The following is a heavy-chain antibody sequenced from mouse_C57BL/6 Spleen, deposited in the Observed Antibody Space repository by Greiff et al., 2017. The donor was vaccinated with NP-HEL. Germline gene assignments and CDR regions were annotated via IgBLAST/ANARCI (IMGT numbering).Heavy chain of an antibody. Sequence: QVQLQQPGAELVKPGASVKMSCKASGYTFTSYWITWVKQRPGQGLEWIGDIYPGSGSTNYNEKFKSKATLTVDTSSSTAYLQLSSLTSEDSAVYYCARCSNYDYAMDYWGQGTSVTVSS. J-gene: IGHJ4*01. CDR2: IYPGSGST. V-gene: IGHV1-55*01. CDR1: GYTFTSYW. D-gene: IGHD2-5*01. CDR3: ARCSNYDYAMDY.